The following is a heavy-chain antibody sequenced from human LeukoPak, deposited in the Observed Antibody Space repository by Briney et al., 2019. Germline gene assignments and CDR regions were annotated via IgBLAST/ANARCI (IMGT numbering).Heavy chain of an antibody. Sequence: SETLSLTCAVYGGSFSGYYWSWIRQPPGKGVEWIGEIYHRGSTNFNPSLKSRVIISLDKSKNQFSLKLNSVTAADTAVYYCARRGSAYSSHDMIIVGYFDLWGRGTLVTVSS. CDR3: ARRGSAYSSHDMIIVGYFDL. D-gene: IGHD6-13*01. CDR2: IYHRGST. CDR1: GGSFSGYY. V-gene: IGHV4-34*01. J-gene: IGHJ2*01.